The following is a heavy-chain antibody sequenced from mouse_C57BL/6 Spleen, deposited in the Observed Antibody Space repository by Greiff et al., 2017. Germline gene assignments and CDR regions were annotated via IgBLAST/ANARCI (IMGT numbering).Heavy chain of an antibody. V-gene: IGHV5-9-1*02. J-gene: IGHJ2*01. CDR2: ISSGGDYS. CDR3: TRDRHYINYRYCEY. D-gene: IGHD2-5*01. CDR1: GFTFSSYA. Sequence: EVKLVESGEGLVKPGGSLKLSCAASGFTFSSYAMSWVRQTPEKRLEWVAYISSGGDYSYYADTVKGRFTISRDNARNTLYLQMSSLKSEDTAMYYCTRDRHYINYRYCEYWGQGTTRTVSS.